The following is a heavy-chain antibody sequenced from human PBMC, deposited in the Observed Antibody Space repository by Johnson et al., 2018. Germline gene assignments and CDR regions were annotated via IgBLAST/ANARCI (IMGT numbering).Heavy chain of an antibody. D-gene: IGHD3-22*01. CDR1: GGTFSSYA. CDR3: ARSVETYYYDSSGPSIGDAFDI. Sequence: QVQLVESGAEVKKPGSSVKVSCNASGGTFSSYAISWVRQAPGQGLEWMGGIIPIFGTANYAQKFQGRVTITAAESTSTAYMERSSRSSEDTAVYYCARSVETYYYDSSGPSIGDAFDIWGQGTMVTVSS. CDR2: IIPIFGTA. J-gene: IGHJ3*02. V-gene: IGHV1-69*01.